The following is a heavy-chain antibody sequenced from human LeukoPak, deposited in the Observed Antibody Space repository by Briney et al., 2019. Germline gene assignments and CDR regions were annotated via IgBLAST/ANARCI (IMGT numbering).Heavy chain of an antibody. D-gene: IGHD5-18*01. V-gene: IGHV4-30-2*01. CDR2: IYHSGST. CDR3: ARDASGYSYGYYFDY. CDR1: GGSISSGGYS. Sequence: SETLSLTCAVSGGSISSGGYSWSWIRQPPGKGLEWIGYIYHSGSTYYNPSLKSRVTISVDRSKNQFSLKLSSVTAADTAVYYCARDASGYSYGYYFDYWGQGTLVTVSS. J-gene: IGHJ4*02.